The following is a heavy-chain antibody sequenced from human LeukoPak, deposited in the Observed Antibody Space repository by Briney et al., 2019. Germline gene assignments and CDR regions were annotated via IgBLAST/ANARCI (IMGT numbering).Heavy chain of an antibody. Sequence: GGSLRLSCVASGFTFSSYWMTWVRQAPGKGLEWVSSISGSGGSTYYADSVKGRFTISRDNSKNTLYLQMNSLRAEDTAVYYCAKAGYGDYRIFDYWGQGTLVTVSS. V-gene: IGHV3-23*01. CDR3: AKAGYGDYRIFDY. J-gene: IGHJ4*02. CDR2: ISGSGGST. CDR1: GFTFSSYW. D-gene: IGHD4-17*01.